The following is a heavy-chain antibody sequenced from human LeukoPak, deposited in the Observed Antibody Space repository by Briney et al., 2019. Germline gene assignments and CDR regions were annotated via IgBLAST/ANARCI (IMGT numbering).Heavy chain of an antibody. Sequence: GGSLRLSCAGSGFTFGGYGMHWFRQTPGKGLEWVAVIAYDGSRAFYADSVKGRFTISRDNSKNTMSVQMDDLRAEDTAVYYYTRYNNDHFDYWGQGTLVTVSS. J-gene: IGHJ4*02. CDR1: GFTFGGYG. D-gene: IGHD1-14*01. V-gene: IGHV3-33*01. CDR2: IAYDGSRA. CDR3: TRYNNDHFDY.